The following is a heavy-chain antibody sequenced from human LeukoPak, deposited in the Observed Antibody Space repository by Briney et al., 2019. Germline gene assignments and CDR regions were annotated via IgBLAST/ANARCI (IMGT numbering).Heavy chain of an antibody. CDR3: ARVLGYYDFWSGYGWFVP. V-gene: IGHV4-34*01. CDR1: GGSFSGYY. Sequence: KPSETLSLTCAVYGGSFSGYYWSWIRQPPGKGLEWIGEINHSGSTYYNPSLKSRVTISVDTSKNQFSLKLSSVTAADTAVYYCARVLGYYDFWSGYGWFVPWGQGTLVTVSS. D-gene: IGHD3-3*01. CDR2: INHSGST. J-gene: IGHJ5*02.